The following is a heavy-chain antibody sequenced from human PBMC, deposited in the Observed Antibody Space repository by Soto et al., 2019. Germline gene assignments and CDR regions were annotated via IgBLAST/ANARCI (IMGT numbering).Heavy chain of an antibody. J-gene: IGHJ4*02. V-gene: IGHV4-34*01. CDR1: GGSFSSYY. Sequence: SETLSLTCAVYGGSFSSYYWSWIRQPPGKGLEWIGEINHSGSTNYNPSLKSRVTISVDTSKNQFSLKLSSVTAADTAVYYCAREGCSGGSCYVDYWGQGTLVTVSS. CDR2: INHSGST. CDR3: AREGCSGGSCYVDY. D-gene: IGHD2-15*01.